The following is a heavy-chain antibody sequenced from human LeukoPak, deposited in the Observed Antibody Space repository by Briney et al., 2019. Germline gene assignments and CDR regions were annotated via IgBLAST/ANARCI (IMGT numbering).Heavy chain of an antibody. V-gene: IGHV3-53*01. J-gene: IGHJ4*02. CDR1: GFTFISYA. CDR2: IYSGGST. D-gene: IGHD5-24*01. CDR3: AREVGPFHQLDY. Sequence: PGGSLRLSCAASGFTFISYAMSWVRQAPVKGLEWVSVIYSGGSTYYADSVTGRFTISRDNSKNTLYLQMNSLRAEDTAVYYCAREVGPFHQLDYWGQGTLVTVSS.